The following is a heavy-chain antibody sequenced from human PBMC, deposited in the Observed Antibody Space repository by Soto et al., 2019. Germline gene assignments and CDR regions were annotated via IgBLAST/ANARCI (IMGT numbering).Heavy chain of an antibody. V-gene: IGHV3-7*01. J-gene: IGHJ5*02. CDR3: ARYLLPTSSSSYNWFDP. CDR1: GFTFSSYW. D-gene: IGHD6-6*01. CDR2: IKQDGSEK. Sequence: GGSLRLSCAASGFTFSSYWMSWVRQAPGKGLEWVANIKQDGSEKYYVDSVKGRFTISRDNAKNSLYLQMNSLRAEDTAVYYCARYLLPTSSSSYNWFDPWGQGTLVTVSS.